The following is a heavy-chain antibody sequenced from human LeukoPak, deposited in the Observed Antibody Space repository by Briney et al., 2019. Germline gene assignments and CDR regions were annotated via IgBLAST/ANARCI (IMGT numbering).Heavy chain of an antibody. CDR3: ARDGAWGDSSGYLGAFDI. CDR1: GYTFTSYY. Sequence: ASVKVSCKASGYTFTSYYMHWVRQAPGQGLEWMGIINPSGGSTSYAQKFQGRVTMTRDMSTSTVYMELSSLRSEDTAVYYCARDGAWGDSSGYLGAFDIWGQGTMVTVSS. D-gene: IGHD3-22*01. CDR2: INPSGGST. J-gene: IGHJ3*02. V-gene: IGHV1-46*01.